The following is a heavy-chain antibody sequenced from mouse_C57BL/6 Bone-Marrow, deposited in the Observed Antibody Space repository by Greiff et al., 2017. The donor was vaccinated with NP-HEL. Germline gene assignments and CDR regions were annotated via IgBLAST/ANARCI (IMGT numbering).Heavy chain of an antibody. CDR2: IDPSDSYT. J-gene: IGHJ2*01. V-gene: IGHV1-69*01. CDR3: ARRRGGITTVGPYYFDY. D-gene: IGHD1-1*01. CDR1: GYTFTSYW. Sequence: QVQLQQPGAELVKPGASVKLSCKASGYTFTSYWMHWVKQRPGQGLEWIGEIDPSDSYTNYNQKFKGKSTLTVDKSSSTAYMQLSSLTSEDSAVYYCARRRGGITTVGPYYFDYWGQGTTLTVSS.